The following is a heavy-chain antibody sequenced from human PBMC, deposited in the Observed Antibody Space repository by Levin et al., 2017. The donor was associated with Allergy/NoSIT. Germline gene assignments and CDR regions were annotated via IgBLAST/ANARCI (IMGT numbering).Heavy chain of an antibody. CDR2: ISYDGSHQ. D-gene: IGHD3-16*01. CDR3: AKDHVWGDFDY. V-gene: IGHV3-30*18. J-gene: IGHJ4*02. Sequence: GGSLRLSCAASGFTFSSYGLHWVRQAPGKGLEWVAVISYDGSHQYYADSVKGRFTIFRDTSKNTVYLQMNSLRAEDTAVYYCAKDHVWGDFDYWGQGTLVTVSS. CDR1: GFTFSSYG.